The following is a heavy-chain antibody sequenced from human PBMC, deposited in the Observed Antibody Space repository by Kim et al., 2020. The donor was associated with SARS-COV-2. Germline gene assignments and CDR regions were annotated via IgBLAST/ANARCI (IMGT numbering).Heavy chain of an antibody. CDR1: GGSISSSNW. D-gene: IGHD1-1*01. Sequence: SETLSLTCAVSGGSISSSNWWSWVRQPPGKGLEWIGEIYHSGSTNYNPSLKSRVTISVDKSKNQFSLKLSSVTAADTAVYYCARSPAQNWNDVLVMYYYGMDVWGQGTTVTVSS. CDR2: IYHSGST. V-gene: IGHV4-4*02. J-gene: IGHJ6*02. CDR3: ARSPAQNWNDVLVMYYYGMDV.